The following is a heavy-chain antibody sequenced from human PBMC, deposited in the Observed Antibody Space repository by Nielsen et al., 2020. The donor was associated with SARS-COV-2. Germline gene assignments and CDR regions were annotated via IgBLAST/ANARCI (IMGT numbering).Heavy chain of an antibody. Sequence: GESLKISCAASGFTVSANYMAWVRQGPGKGLECVSVIYNNDATYYADSVKGRFIMSRDNSKNMLYLQMDSLRAEDTAVYYCARVEVGSSSGALDIWGQGTMVSVSS. CDR1: GFTVSANY. V-gene: IGHV3-66*01. CDR3: ARVEVGSSSGALDI. J-gene: IGHJ3*02. CDR2: IYNNDAT. D-gene: IGHD1-26*01.